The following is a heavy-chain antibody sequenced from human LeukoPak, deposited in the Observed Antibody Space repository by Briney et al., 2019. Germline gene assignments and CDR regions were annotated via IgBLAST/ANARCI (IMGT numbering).Heavy chain of an antibody. D-gene: IGHD5-12*01. V-gene: IGHV1-18*01. Sequence: ASGTVSFKGSGYTFTINGTSWVRLAPGQGMGRVGWISAYNGNTKYAQKLQGRVTMTTDTSTSTAYMELRSLRSDDTAVYYCAAELRVDIVATYYYYYGMDVWGQGTTVTVSS. CDR3: AAELRVDIVATYYYYYGMDV. CDR1: GYTFTING. J-gene: IGHJ6*02. CDR2: ISAYNGNT.